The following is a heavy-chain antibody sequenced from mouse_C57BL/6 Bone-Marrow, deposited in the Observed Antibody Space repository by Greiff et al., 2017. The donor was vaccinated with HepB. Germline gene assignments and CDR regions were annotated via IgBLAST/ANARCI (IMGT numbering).Heavy chain of an antibody. CDR1: GYTFTSYG. CDR2: IYPRSGNT. D-gene: IGHD1-1*01. J-gene: IGHJ4*01. CDR3: ARLATTVVAPAMDY. V-gene: IGHV1-81*01. Sequence: VHLVESGAELARPGASVKLSCKASGYTFTSYGISWVKQRTGQGLEWIGEIYPRSGNTYYNEKFKGKATLTADKSSSTAYMELRSLTSEDSAVYFCARLATTVVAPAMDYWGQGTSVTVSS.